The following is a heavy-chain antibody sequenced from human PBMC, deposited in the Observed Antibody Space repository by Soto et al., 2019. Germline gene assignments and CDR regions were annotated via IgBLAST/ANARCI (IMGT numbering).Heavy chain of an antibody. CDR1: GFTFNHYA. D-gene: IGHD1-26*01. J-gene: IGHJ3*02. CDR2: VSGRGGST. V-gene: IGHV3-23*01. CDR3: ARSRTTTSPRDAFDI. Sequence: PGGSLRLSCTASGFTFNHYAMSWVRQAPGKGLEWVSAVSGRGGSTKYADSVKGRFIISRDNSNSTLYLQMDSLRGEDTAVYYCARSRTTTSPRDAFDIWGQGTMVTVSS.